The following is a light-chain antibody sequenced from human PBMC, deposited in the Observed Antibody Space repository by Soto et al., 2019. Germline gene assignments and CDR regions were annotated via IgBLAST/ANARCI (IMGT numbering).Light chain of an antibody. Sequence: EIVLTQSPGTLSLSPGERATLSCRASQSVSSSYLAWYQQKPGQAPRLLIYGASSRATGIPDRFRGSGSGTDFTLTISRLEPKDFAVYYCQQYGSSPLWTFGQGTKV. CDR1: QSVSSSY. CDR2: GAS. J-gene: IGKJ1*01. V-gene: IGKV3-20*01. CDR3: QQYGSSPLWT.